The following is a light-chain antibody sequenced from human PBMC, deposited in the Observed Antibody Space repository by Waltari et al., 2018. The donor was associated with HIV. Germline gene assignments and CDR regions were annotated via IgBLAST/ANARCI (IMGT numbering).Light chain of an antibody. CDR3: CAYAGSTTYVI. CDR1: SSDVGGYNL. Sequence: QAALTQPASVSGSPGQSITIPCTGPSSDVGGYNLVSGYQQHPGKAPKLMIYEVSKRPSGVSNRFSGSKSGNTASLTISGLQAEDEADYYCCAYAGSTTYVIFGGGTKLTVL. CDR2: EVS. V-gene: IGLV2-23*02. J-gene: IGLJ2*01.